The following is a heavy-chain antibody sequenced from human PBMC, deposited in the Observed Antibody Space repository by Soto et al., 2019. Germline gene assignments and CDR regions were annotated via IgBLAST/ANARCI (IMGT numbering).Heavy chain of an antibody. J-gene: IGHJ4*02. CDR3: ARDDCTNGVCYTGY. Sequence: GASVKVSCKASGYTFTSYGISWVRQAPGQGLEWMGWISAYNGNTNYAQKLQGRVTMTTDTSTSTAYMELRSLRSDDTAVYYCARDDCTNGVCYTGYWGQGTLVNVSS. CDR1: GYTFTSYG. V-gene: IGHV1-18*01. CDR2: ISAYNGNT. D-gene: IGHD2-8*01.